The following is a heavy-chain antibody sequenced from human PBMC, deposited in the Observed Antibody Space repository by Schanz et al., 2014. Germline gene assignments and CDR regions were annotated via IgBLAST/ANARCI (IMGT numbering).Heavy chain of an antibody. D-gene: IGHD1-20*01. CDR1: GYTFTDYQ. Sequence: QVQLVQSGAEVKKPGASVKVSCKASGYTFTDYQIHWVRQAPGQGLEWMGRINLNNGGTNFAQKFQDRVTMTRDTSMSTAYMELSRLTSDDTALYYCARDLYNKKVDHWGQGTLVTVSS. V-gene: IGHV1-2*06. CDR2: INLNNGGT. CDR3: ARDLYNKKVDH. J-gene: IGHJ4*02.